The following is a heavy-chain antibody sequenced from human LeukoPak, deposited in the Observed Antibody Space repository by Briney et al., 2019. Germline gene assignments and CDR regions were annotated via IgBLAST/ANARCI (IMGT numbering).Heavy chain of an antibody. Sequence: SETLSLTCAVYGGSFSGDFWSWLRQSPGGSRGWIWEIKHDGSTTHTPSRESRLTMSLDTSTNQISLEMTSVTAADTAIYYCARHTWQWLTFDDWGQGTQVTISS. D-gene: IGHD6-19*01. J-gene: IGHJ4*02. CDR3: ARHTWQWLTFDD. CDR1: GGSFSGDF. V-gene: IGHV4-34*01. CDR2: IKHDGST.